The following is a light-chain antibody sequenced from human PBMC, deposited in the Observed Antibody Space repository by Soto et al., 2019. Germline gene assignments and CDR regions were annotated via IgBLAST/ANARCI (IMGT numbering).Light chain of an antibody. Sequence: EIVMTQSPATLSVSPGERATLSCRASQSVSNNLAWYQQKPGQAPRLLIYGASTRATGIPARFSGSGSRTEFTLTISSLQSEDFAVYYCQQYNSWPLTFGGGTKVAIK. CDR3: QQYNSWPLT. V-gene: IGKV3-15*01. CDR2: GAS. J-gene: IGKJ4*01. CDR1: QSVSNN.